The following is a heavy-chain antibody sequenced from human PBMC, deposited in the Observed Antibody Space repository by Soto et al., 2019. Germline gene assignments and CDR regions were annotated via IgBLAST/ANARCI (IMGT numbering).Heavy chain of an antibody. CDR1: GGSISSYY. D-gene: IGHD2-21*01. J-gene: IGHJ1*01. V-gene: IGHV4-59*12. Sequence: PSETLSLTCTVSGGSISSYYWSWIRQPPGKGLEWFGYIYYSGSTNYNPSLKSRVTISVDTSKNQFSLKLSSVTAADTAVYYCARTPEVYCGGGFCHPSGYFQHWGQGTLVTVSS. CDR2: IYYSGST. CDR3: ARTPEVYCGGGFCHPSGYFQH.